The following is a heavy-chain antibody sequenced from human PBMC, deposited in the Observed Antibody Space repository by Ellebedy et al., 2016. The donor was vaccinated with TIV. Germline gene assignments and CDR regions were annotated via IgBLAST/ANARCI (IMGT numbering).Heavy chain of an antibody. V-gene: IGHV4-31*03. CDR1: GGSISSGDYY. J-gene: IGHJ4*02. D-gene: IGHD3-22*01. CDR2: IYYSGST. CDR3: ARDPYYHDSNGYYAPFDY. Sequence: MPSETLSLTCTVSGGSISSGDYYWSWIRQHPGKGLEWIGYIYYSGSTYYNPSLKSRVTISVDTSKNQFSLKLSSVTAADTAVYYCARDPYYHDSNGYYAPFDYWGQGTLVTVSS.